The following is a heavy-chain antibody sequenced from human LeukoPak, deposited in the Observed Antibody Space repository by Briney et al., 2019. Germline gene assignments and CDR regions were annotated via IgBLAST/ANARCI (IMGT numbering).Heavy chain of an antibody. CDR2: VYYTGRT. J-gene: IGHJ3*02. Sequence: SETLSLSCTVSGVTLSGYYWSWIRQAPGKGPEWIGFVYYTGRTRYNPSLLSRVTISRDTSKSQFSLKVTSVTAAVTAVYSCARLLDNDSSGDPDTFDMWGQGTMVTVSS. CDR3: ARLLDNDSSGDPDTFDM. D-gene: IGHD3-22*01. V-gene: IGHV4-59*01. CDR1: GVTLSGYY.